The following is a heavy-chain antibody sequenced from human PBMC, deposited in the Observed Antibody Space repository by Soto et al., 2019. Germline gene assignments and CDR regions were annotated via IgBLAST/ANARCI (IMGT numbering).Heavy chain of an antibody. J-gene: IGHJ3*02. CDR3: ARFMTMVTNLAFDI. CDR1: GGSISSSNW. V-gene: IGHV4-4*02. Sequence: QVQLQESGPGLVKPSGTLSLTCAVSGGSISSSNWWSWVRQPPGKGLEWIGEIYYSGRTNYNPSLKSGVTISVDKSKNQFSLKLSSVTAADTAVYYCARFMTMVTNLAFDIWGQGTMVTVSS. D-gene: IGHD4-17*01. CDR2: IYYSGRT.